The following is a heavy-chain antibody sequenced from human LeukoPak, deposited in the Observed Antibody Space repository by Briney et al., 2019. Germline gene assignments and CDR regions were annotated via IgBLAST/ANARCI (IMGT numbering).Heavy chain of an antibody. CDR2: IYTSGST. J-gene: IGHJ4*02. V-gene: IGHV4-4*07. Sequence: SETLSLTCTVSGGSISSYYWSWIRQPAGKGLEWIGRIYTSGSTNYNPSLKSRVTMSVDTSKNQFSLKLSSVTAADTAVDYCARDRGYYDSSGYYDPTPYYFDYWGQGTLVTVSS. D-gene: IGHD3-22*01. CDR3: ARDRGYYDSSGYYDPTPYYFDY. CDR1: GGSISSYY.